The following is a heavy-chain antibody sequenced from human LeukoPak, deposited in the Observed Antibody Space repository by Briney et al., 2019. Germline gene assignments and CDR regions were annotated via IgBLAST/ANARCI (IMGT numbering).Heavy chain of an antibody. CDR3: ARDSGGTIYGDSLDY. V-gene: IGHV1-2*02. D-gene: IGHD4-17*01. Sequence: ASVKVSCKASGYTFTGYYMHWVRQAPGQGLEWMGWINPNSGGTNYAQKFQGRVTMTRDTSISTAYMELSRLRSDDTAVYYCARDSGGTIYGDSLDYWGQGTLVTVSS. J-gene: IGHJ4*02. CDR1: GYTFTGYY. CDR2: INPNSGGT.